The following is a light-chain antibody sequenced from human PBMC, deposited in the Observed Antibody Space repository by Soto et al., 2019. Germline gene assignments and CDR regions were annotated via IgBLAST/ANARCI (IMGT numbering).Light chain of an antibody. V-gene: IGKV4-1*01. J-gene: IGKJ4*01. Sequence: DIVMTQSPDSLAVSLGERATVNCKSSQSVLYTSSNRNFLAWYQQKPGQPPKVLIYWASTRETGVPDRFSGSGSGTDFTLTSSSLQAEDVAVYYCQQYFDSPVTFGVGTKVEIK. CDR2: WAS. CDR1: QSVLYTSSNRNF. CDR3: QQYFDSPVT.